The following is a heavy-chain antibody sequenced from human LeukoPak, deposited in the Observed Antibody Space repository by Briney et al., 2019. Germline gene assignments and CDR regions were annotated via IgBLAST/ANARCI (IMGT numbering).Heavy chain of an antibody. CDR3: ARSVPWLADSGAFDY. CDR1: GGSISSYY. Sequence: SETLSLTCTVSGGSISSYYWSWIRQPPGKGLEWIGYIYYSGSTNYNPSLKSRVTISVDTSMNQFSLKLSSVTAADTAVYYCARSVPWLADSGAFDYWGQGTLVTVSS. D-gene: IGHD6-19*01. CDR2: IYYSGST. V-gene: IGHV4-59*01. J-gene: IGHJ4*02.